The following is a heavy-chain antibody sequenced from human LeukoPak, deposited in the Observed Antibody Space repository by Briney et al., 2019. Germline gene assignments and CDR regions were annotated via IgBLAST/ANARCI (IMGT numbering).Heavy chain of an antibody. Sequence: SETLSLPCTVSPGYINNYYWSWIRQPAGKGLEWIGRIYKSGTTYYSPSLQSRVSMSIDTSKNQFSLRLSAVTAADTAIYYCARVFGGNSLDHWGQGILVAVSS. J-gene: IGHJ4*02. CDR3: ARVFGGNSLDH. CDR2: IYKSGTT. D-gene: IGHD4-23*01. V-gene: IGHV4-4*07. CDR1: PGYINNYY.